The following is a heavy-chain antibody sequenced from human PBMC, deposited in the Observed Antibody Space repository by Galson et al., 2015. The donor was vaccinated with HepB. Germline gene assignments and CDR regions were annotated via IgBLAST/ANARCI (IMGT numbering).Heavy chain of an antibody. J-gene: IGHJ4*02. Sequence: SVKVSCKASGYIFIGYYMHWVRRAPGLGLEWMGWINPTSGGTIYSQKFQGRVTMTTDTSISTAYMELSSLRSEDTAVYYCATYLRGVVGAPYGYFDYWGQGTLVTVSS. D-gene: IGHD1-26*01. CDR2: INPTSGGT. CDR1: GYIFIGYY. CDR3: ATYLRGVVGAPYGYFDY. V-gene: IGHV1-2*02.